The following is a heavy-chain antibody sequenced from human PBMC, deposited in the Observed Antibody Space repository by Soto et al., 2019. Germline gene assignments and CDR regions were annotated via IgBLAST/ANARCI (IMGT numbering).Heavy chain of an antibody. CDR1: GYKFISHS. CDR2: ISAYNGNT. CDR3: ARGAFCGGAPGCRDMDV. V-gene: IGHV1-18*01. J-gene: IGHJ6*02. D-gene: IGHD2-21*01. Sequence: QIQLVQSGGEVKKPGASVKVSCKSSGYKFISHSITWVRQAPGQGLEWMGRISAYNGNTNYAQKLQGRVTMTTDTSTTTAYMDLRSLRSDDTAVYYCARGAFCGGAPGCRDMDVWGQGTTVTVSS.